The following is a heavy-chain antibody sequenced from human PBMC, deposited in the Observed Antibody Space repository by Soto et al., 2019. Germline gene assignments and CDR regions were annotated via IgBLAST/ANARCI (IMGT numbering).Heavy chain of an antibody. CDR1: GFTVTNKY. CDR2: INXDDAGI. J-gene: IGHJ4*02. Sequence: XXSLRLSCAASGFTVTNKYMSWVRQAPGKGLEWXSSINXDDAGIHYEDXXRGRFNIXXDDYKNTLSLQMNRLRAEDTAIYYCAKNYYLDNWGQEALVTVSS. CDR3: AKNYYLDN. V-gene: IGHV3-23*01.